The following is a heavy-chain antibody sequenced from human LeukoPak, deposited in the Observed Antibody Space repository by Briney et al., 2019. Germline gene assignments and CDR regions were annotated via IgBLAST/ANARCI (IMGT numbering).Heavy chain of an antibody. J-gene: IGHJ5*02. CDR1: GFTFSSYA. Sequence: GGSLRLSCAASGFTFSSYAMHWVRQAPGKGLEWVAVISYDGSNKYYADSVKGRFTISRDNSKNTLYLQMNSLRAEDTAVYYCARDHIVVVPAATRWFDPWGQGTLVTVSS. CDR2: ISYDGSNK. CDR3: ARDHIVVVPAATRWFDP. V-gene: IGHV3-30-3*01. D-gene: IGHD2-2*01.